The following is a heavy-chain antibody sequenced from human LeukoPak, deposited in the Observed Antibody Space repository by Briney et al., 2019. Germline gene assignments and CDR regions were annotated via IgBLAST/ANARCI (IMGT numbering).Heavy chain of an antibody. Sequence: TGRSLRLSCAASGFTFSNFGMHCGREAPRRGLEWGAVIWYDGTNTHYVDSVKGRFTISRDNSKSTLYLQMDSLRVEDTAVYYCAKDGSRPYGSLFDPWGQGTLVIVSS. CDR3: AKDGSRPYGSLFDP. D-gene: IGHD6-19*01. CDR2: IWYDGTNT. V-gene: IGHV3-33*06. J-gene: IGHJ5*02. CDR1: GFTFSNFG.